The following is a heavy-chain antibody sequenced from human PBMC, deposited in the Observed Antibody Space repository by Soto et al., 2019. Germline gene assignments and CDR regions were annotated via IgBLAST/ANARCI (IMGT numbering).Heavy chain of an antibody. CDR3: ARDRAPRGWSYLDL. V-gene: IGHV1-69*13. CDR2: IIPIFGTP. Sequence: ASVKVSCKAFGGSFSDYAISWVRQAPGQGLEWMGGIIPIFGTPNYAQKFQDRVTFTAHESTNTAYMELSRLTSEDTAVYFCARDRAPRGWSYLDLWGQGTQVTVSS. J-gene: IGHJ4*02. D-gene: IGHD2-15*01. CDR1: GGSFSDYA.